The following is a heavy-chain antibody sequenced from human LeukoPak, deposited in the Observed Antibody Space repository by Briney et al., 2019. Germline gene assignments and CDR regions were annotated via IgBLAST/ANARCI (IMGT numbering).Heavy chain of an antibody. V-gene: IGHV3-33*01. CDR2: IWYDGSNK. D-gene: IGHD6-19*01. Sequence: PGGSLRLSCAASGFTFSSYGMRWVRQAPGKGLEWVAVIWYDGSNKYYADSVKGRFTNSRDNSKNTLYLQINSLRAEDTAGYYCARVRTGYSSGWYSAFDYWGQGTLVTVSS. CDR1: GFTFSSYG. CDR3: ARVRTGYSSGWYSAFDY. J-gene: IGHJ4*02.